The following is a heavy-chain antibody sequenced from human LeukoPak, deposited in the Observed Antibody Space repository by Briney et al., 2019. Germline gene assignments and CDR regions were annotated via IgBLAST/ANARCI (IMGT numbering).Heavy chain of an antibody. V-gene: IGHV3-23*01. CDR3: AKDLRCSSTSCYGMDV. CDR1: GFTFSSYV. D-gene: IGHD2-2*01. Sequence: PGGSLRLSCAASGFTFSSYVMSWVRQAPGKGLEWVSSISGSGGSSYYADSVKGRLTISRDSSKNTLYLQMNSLRAEDTAIYYCAKDLRCSSTSCYGMDVWGQGTTVTVSS. CDR2: ISGSGGSS. J-gene: IGHJ6*02.